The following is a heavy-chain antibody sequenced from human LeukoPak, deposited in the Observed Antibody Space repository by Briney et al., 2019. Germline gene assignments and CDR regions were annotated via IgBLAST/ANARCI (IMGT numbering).Heavy chain of an antibody. CDR2: IYYSGSI. V-gene: IGHV4-59*01. CDR3: ARENPSGYYNRPIDY. D-gene: IGHD3-22*01. J-gene: IGHJ4*02. Sequence: SETLSLTCTVSGASISSYYWSWIRQPPGKGLEWIGDIYYSGSIKYNPSLKSRATMSVDTSKNQFSLKLSSVTAADTAIYYYARENPSGYYNRPIDYWGQGALVTVSS. CDR1: GASISSYY.